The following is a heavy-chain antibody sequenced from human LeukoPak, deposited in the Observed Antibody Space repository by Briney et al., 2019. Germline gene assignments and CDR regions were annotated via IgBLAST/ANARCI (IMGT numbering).Heavy chain of an antibody. CDR2: IYTSGST. CDR1: GGSISSYY. D-gene: IGHD3-10*01. J-gene: IGHJ3*02. Sequence: SSETLSLTCTVSGGSISSYYWSWLRPRPGKGLEWIGRIYTSGSTIYNPSLKRRVTMSVDASKNQFSLKLSSVTAADTAVYYCARDQITMVRGVIMTEAFDIWGQGTMVTVSS. CDR3: ARDQITMVRGVIMTEAFDI. V-gene: IGHV4-4*07.